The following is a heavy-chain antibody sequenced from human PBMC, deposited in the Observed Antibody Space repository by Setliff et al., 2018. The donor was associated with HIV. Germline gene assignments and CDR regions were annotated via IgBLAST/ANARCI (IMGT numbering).Heavy chain of an antibody. Sequence: SETLSLTCAVYGGSFSGYYWNWIRQPPEKGLEWIGEINHSGSTNYNPSLKSRVTVSVDTSKNQFSLKLSSVTAAATAVYYCARRYYDILTGMDCFNYWGQGTLVTVSS. CDR1: GGSFSGYY. V-gene: IGHV4-34*01. CDR2: INHSGST. J-gene: IGHJ4*02. D-gene: IGHD3-9*01. CDR3: ARRYYDILTGMDCFNY.